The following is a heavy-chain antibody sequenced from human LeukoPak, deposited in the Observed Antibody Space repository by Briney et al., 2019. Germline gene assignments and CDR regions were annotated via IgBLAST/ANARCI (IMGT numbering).Heavy chain of an antibody. CDR3: ARGNYGDY. V-gene: IGHV1-69*04. CDR1: LGTLSSYV. Sequence: AVKDSCMASLGTLSSYVICWVRPAPEQGVEMMGRIIPILGIANYAQKFQGRVTITADKSTSTAYMELSSLRSEDTAVYYCARGNYGDYWGQGTLVTVSS. D-gene: IGHD4-11*01. CDR2: IIPILGIA. J-gene: IGHJ4*02.